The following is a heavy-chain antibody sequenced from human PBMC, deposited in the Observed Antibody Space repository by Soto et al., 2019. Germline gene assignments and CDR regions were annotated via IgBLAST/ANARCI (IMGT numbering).Heavy chain of an antibody. J-gene: IGHJ6*02. CDR2: IYPGDSDT. CDR3: ARGSSGYYYYYYGMDV. CDR1: GYSFTSYW. V-gene: IGHV5-51*01. Sequence: GESLKISCKGSGYSFTSYWIGWVRQMPGKGLEWMGIIYPGDSDTRYSPSFQGQVTISADKSISTAYLQWSSLKASDTAMYYCARGSSGYYYYYYGMDVWGQGTMVTVSS. D-gene: IGHD3-22*01.